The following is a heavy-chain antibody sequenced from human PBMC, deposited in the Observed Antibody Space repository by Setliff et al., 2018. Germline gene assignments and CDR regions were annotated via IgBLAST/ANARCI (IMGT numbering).Heavy chain of an antibody. CDR3: ARGYYYDSSGSAAFDI. J-gene: IGHJ3*02. D-gene: IGHD3-22*01. CDR2: ISAYNGNT. CDR1: GYTFTSYG. V-gene: IGHV1-18*01. Sequence: ASVKVSCKASGYTFTSYGISWVRQAPGQGLEWMGWISAYNGNTNYAQKLQGRVTMTTDTSTSTAYMELRSLRSDDTAVYYCARGYYYDSSGSAAFDIWGQGTMVTVSS.